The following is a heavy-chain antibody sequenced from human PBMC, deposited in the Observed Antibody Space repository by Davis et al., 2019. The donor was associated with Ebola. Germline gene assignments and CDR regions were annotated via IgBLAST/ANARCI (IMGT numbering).Heavy chain of an antibody. J-gene: IGHJ5*02. Sequence: PGGSLRLSCKSSGYSFTSYWISWVRQMPGKGLEWMGRIDPSDSYTNYSPSFQGHVTISADKSISTAYLQWSSLKASDTAMYYCARLWELQTWFDPWGQGTLVTVSS. V-gene: IGHV5-10-1*01. CDR2: IDPSDSYT. D-gene: IGHD1-26*01. CDR1: GYSFTSYW. CDR3: ARLWELQTWFDP.